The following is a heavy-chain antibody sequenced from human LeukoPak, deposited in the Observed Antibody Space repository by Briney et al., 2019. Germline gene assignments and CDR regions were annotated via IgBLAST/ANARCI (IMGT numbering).Heavy chain of an antibody. CDR1: GGTFSSYA. CDR3: ARHGRVGATQSQYDY. D-gene: IGHD1-26*01. V-gene: IGHV1-18*01. Sequence: ASVKVSCKASGGTFSSYAIDWVRQAPGQGLEWMGWISAYNGNTNYAQKLQGRVTMTTDTSTSTAYLQWSSLKASDTAIYYCARHGRVGATQSQYDYWGQGTLVTVSS. CDR2: ISAYNGNT. J-gene: IGHJ4*02.